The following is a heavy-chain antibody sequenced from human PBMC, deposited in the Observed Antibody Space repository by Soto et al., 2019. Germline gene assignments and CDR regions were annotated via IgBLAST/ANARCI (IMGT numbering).Heavy chain of an antibody. CDR2: INPNSGGT. D-gene: IGHD4-4*01. CDR1: GYTFTGYY. J-gene: IGHJ6*02. V-gene: IGHV1-2*04. Sequence: ASVKVSCKASGYTFTGYYMHWVRQAPGQGLEWMGWINPNSGGTNYAQKFQGWVTMTRDTSISTAYMELSRLRSDDTAVYYCARGPSTVTGDYYYYGMDGWGQGTTVTVS. CDR3: ARGPSTVTGDYYYYGMDG.